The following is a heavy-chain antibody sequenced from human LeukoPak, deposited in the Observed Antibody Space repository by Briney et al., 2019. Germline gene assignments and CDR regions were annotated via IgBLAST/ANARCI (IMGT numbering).Heavy chain of an antibody. J-gene: IGHJ4*02. CDR1: GFTVRDSY. CDR3: GRHAYGGSPPVY. Sequence: GGSLRLSCAASGFTVRDSYMSWVRQAPGKRLEWVSFIYVSGTTFYAASVKGRFTISRDNSKNTVYIQMNSLRAEDTALYYCGRHAYGGSPPVYWRQGTLVTVSS. V-gene: IGHV3-53*01. D-gene: IGHD4-23*01. CDR2: IYVSGTT.